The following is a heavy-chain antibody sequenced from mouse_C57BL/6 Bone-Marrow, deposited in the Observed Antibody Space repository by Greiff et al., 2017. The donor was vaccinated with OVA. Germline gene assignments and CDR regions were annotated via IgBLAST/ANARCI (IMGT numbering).Heavy chain of an antibody. J-gene: IGHJ1*03. CDR2: ISNLAYSI. V-gene: IGHV5-15*01. D-gene: IGHD1-1*01. CDR3: ARTYYYGSSYWYFDV. Sequence: VQLKESGGCLVQPGGSLKLSCAASGFTFSDYGMAWVRQAPRKGPEWVAFISNLAYSIYYADTVTGRFTISRENAKNTLYLEMSSLRSEDTAMYYCARTYYYGSSYWYFDVWGTGTTVTVSS. CDR1: GFTFSDYG.